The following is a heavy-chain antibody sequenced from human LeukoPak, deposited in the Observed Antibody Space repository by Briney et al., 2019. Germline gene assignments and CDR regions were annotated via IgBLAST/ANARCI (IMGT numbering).Heavy chain of an antibody. D-gene: IGHD3-22*01. CDR2: IYYSGST. V-gene: IGHV4-61*01. CDR1: GGSVSSGSYY. Sequence: SETLSLTCTVSGGSVSSGSYYWSWIRQPPGKGLEWIGYIYYSGSTNYNPSLKSRVTISVDTSRNQFSLRLSSVDAADTAVYYCAKAGVRYFDSSGLYAFDFWGQGTTVTVSS. J-gene: IGHJ3*01. CDR3: AKAGVRYFDSSGLYAFDF.